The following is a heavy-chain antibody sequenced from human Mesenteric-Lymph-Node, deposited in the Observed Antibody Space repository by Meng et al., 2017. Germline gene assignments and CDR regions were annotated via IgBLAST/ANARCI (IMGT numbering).Heavy chain of an antibody. CDR3: AREELGIAIDS. CDR1: GYTFINYG. Sequence: QGQFLLSGAGVKKPGASVRLSCKASGYTFINYGISWVRQAPGQGLEWMGWISAYNGQTNYAQKFQGRVIMTTDTSTSTAYMDLRSLRSDDTAVYYCAREELGIAIDSWGQGTLVTVSS. CDR2: ISAYNGQT. V-gene: IGHV1-18*01. D-gene: IGHD7-27*01. J-gene: IGHJ4*02.